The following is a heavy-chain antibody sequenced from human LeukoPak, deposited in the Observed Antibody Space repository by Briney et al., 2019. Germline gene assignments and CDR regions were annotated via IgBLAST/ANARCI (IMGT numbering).Heavy chain of an antibody. D-gene: IGHD6-13*01. Sequence: GGSLRLSCAASGFTFSSYAMSWVRQAPGKGLEWVSAISGSGGSTHYADSVKGRFTISRDNSKNTLYLQMNSLRAEDTAVYYCARYSSSWYSPFDYWGQGTLVTVSS. CDR1: GFTFSSYA. V-gene: IGHV3-23*01. J-gene: IGHJ4*02. CDR2: ISGSGGST. CDR3: ARYSSSWYSPFDY.